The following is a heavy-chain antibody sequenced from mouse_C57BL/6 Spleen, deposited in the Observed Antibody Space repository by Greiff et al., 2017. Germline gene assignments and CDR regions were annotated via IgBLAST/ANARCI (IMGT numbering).Heavy chain of an antibody. Sequence: VQLKESGAELVRPGASVKLSCTASGFNIKDDYMHWVKQRPEQGLEWIGWIDPENGDTEYASKFQGKATITADTSSNTAYLQLSSLTSEDTAVYYCTTITTVVAERFAYWGQGTLVTVSA. V-gene: IGHV14-4*01. CDR1: GFNIKDDY. CDR2: IDPENGDT. D-gene: IGHD1-1*01. CDR3: TTITTVVAERFAY. J-gene: IGHJ3*01.